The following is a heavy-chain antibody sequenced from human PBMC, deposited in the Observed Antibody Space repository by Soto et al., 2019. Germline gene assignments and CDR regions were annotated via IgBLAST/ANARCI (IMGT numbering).Heavy chain of an antibody. J-gene: IGHJ5*02. CDR1: GGSISSGGYS. V-gene: IGHV4-30-2*01. CDR2: IYHSGST. CDR3: ARGVRFLGWLSRYNWFDP. D-gene: IGHD3-3*01. Sequence: PSETLSLTCAVSGGSISSGGYSWSWIRQPPGKGLEWIGYIYHSGSTYYNPSLKSRATISVDRSKNQFSLKLSSVTAADTAVYYCARGVRFLGWLSRYNWFDPWAQGTLVTVSS.